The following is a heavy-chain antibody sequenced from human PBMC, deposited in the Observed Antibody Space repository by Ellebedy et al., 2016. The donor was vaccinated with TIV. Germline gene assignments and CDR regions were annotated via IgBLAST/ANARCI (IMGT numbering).Heavy chain of an antibody. D-gene: IGHD3-9*01. CDR3: ARNTIQAVFDP. CDR2: IDPTNGGT. J-gene: IGHJ5*02. CDR1: GYTFTGYY. Sequence: AASVKVSCKASGYTFTGYYIYWVRQAPGQGLEWMGWIDPTNGGTDYARKFQGRVTMTRDTSLSTAYLDLTRLISDDTAIYFCARNTIQAVFDPWGQGTLVTVSS. V-gene: IGHV1-2*02.